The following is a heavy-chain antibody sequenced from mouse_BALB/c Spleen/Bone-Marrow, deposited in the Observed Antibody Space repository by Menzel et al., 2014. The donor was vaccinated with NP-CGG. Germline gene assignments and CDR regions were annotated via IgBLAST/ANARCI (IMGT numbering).Heavy chain of an antibody. J-gene: IGHJ1*01. CDR3: AREQVRFFDV. V-gene: IGHV1-54*01. Sequence: VQLQQSGAELVRPGTSVKVSCKASGYAFTNYSIEWIKQRPGQGLEWIGVINPGSGGTNYNEKFKGKATLTADKSSFTAYIQLSSLTSDDSAVYFCAREQVRFFDVWGAGTTVTVSS. D-gene: IGHD2-14*01. CDR2: INPGSGGT. CDR1: GYAFTNYS.